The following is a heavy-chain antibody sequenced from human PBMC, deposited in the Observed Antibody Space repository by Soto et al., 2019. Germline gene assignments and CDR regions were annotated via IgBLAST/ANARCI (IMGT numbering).Heavy chain of an antibody. CDR1: GYTFTTYD. CDR3: VRGGFLSHDHVIIAPATLGFDP. V-gene: IGHV1-8*01. CDR2: MNPNRTNT. D-gene: IGHD2-2*01. Sequence: ASVKVSCKASGYTFTTYDINCVRQAPGQGLEWMGWMNPNRTNTGYAEKFQGRVTMTRDTSISTAYMELSSLRYDDTAVYYCVRGGFLSHDHVIIAPATLGFDPWGQGTLVTVSS. J-gene: IGHJ5*02.